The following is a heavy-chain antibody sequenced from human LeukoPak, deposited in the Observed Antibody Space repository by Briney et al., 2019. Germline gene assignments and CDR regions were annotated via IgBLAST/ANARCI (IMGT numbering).Heavy chain of an antibody. Sequence: SVKVSCKASGGTFSSYAISWVRQAPGQGLEWMGRIIPIFGIANYAQKFQGRVTITADKSTSTAYMEMSRLRSEDTAVYYCARRRDIVVVPAAVSDAFDIWGQGTMVTVSS. V-gene: IGHV1-69*04. J-gene: IGHJ3*02. CDR1: GGTFSSYA. CDR2: IIPIFGIA. CDR3: ARRRDIVVVPAAVSDAFDI. D-gene: IGHD2-2*01.